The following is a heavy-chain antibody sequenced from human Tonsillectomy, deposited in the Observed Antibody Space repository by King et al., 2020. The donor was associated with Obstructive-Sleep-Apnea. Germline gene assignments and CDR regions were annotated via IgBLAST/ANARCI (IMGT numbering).Heavy chain of an antibody. CDR2: NYYSCNT. CDR3: ARDVWGRKEYYGMDV. J-gene: IGHJ6*02. CDR1: GDTMSSGSYD. Sequence: VQLQESGPGLVKTSQTLSLTCTVSGDTMSSGSYDWTWIRQHPGKGLEWSGYNYYSCNTHYNPSLRSRVTMSVDTSKKQFYLKVRSVTAADTAVYYCARDVWGRKEYYGMDVWGQGTTVTVSS. V-gene: IGHV4-31*03. D-gene: IGHD1-14*01.